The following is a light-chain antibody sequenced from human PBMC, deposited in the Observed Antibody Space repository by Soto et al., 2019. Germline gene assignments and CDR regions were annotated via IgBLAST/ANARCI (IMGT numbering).Light chain of an antibody. V-gene: IGLV2-14*01. CDR1: SSDIGSFKY. CDR2: DVS. J-gene: IGLJ1*01. CDR3: SSYTGSSNLDV. Sequence: QSALTQPASVSGSPGQSITISCTGTSSDIGSFKYVSWYQHHPGKAPKLIIYDVSALPSGVSYRFSGSKSGNTAYLTISGLQTEDEADYYCSSYTGSSNLDVFGSGTKLTVL.